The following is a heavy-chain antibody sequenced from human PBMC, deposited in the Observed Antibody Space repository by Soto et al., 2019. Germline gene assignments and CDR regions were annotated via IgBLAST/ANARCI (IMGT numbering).Heavy chain of an antibody. CDR3: ARSTQKLIVALYLRGDVPTD. CDR2: INPSGGST. Sequence: GASVKVSCKASGYTFTSYYMHLVRQAPGQGLEWMGIINPSGGSTSYAQKFQGRVTMTRDTSTSTVYMELSSLRSEDTAVYYCARSTQKLIVALYLRGDVPTDWGQGTLVTGSS. CDR1: GYTFTSYY. V-gene: IGHV1-46*03. D-gene: IGHD5-12*01. J-gene: IGHJ4*02.